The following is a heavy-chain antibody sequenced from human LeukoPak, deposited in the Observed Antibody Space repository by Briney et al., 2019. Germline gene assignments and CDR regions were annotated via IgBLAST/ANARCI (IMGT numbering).Heavy chain of an antibody. J-gene: IGHJ4*02. D-gene: IGHD6-13*01. CDR3: ARGHRIAAAGYDY. CDR1: GFTFSSYE. Sequence: GSLRLSCAASGFTFSSYEMNWVRQPPGKGLEWIGSIYYSGSTYYNPSLKSRVTISVDTSKNQFSLKLSSVTAADTAVYYCARGHRIAAAGYDYWGQGTLVTVSS. CDR2: IYYSGST. V-gene: IGHV4-39*07.